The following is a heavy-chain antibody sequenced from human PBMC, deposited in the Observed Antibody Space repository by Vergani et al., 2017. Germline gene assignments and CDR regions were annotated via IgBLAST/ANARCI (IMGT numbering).Heavy chain of an antibody. CDR1: GGSFSGYY. Sequence: QVQLQQWGAGLLKPSETLSLTCAVYGGSFSGYYWSWIRQPPGKGLEWIGEINHSGSTNYNPSLKSRFTISVDTSKNQFSLKLSSVTAADTSVYYCARARRGGYNSYWGQGTLVTVSS. CDR3: ARARRGGYNSY. J-gene: IGHJ4*02. V-gene: IGHV4-34*01. D-gene: IGHD5-24*01. CDR2: INHSGST.